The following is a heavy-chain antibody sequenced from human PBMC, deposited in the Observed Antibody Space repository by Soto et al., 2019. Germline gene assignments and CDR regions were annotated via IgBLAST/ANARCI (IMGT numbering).Heavy chain of an antibody. CDR2: MSPNSGNT. D-gene: IGHD2-15*01. J-gene: IGHJ4*02. CDR3: ARGGDIGFWSGGSCSDLDY. V-gene: IGHV1-8*01. CDR1: GYTFTSFD. Sequence: QVQLVQSGAEVKKPGASVKVSCKASGYTFTSFDINWVRQAPGQGLEWMGWMSPNSGNTGYAQKFQGRVPMTRVTTIGTAYQGLSSLRSEHTVPYYCARGGDIGFWSGGSCSDLDYWGQGTLVTVSS.